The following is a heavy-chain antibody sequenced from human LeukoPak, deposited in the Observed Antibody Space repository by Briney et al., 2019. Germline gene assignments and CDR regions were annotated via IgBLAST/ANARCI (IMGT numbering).Heavy chain of an antibody. V-gene: IGHV1-8*01. J-gene: IGHJ5*02. D-gene: IGHD6-13*01. Sequence: GASVKVSCKASGYTFNSYDINWVRQATGQGLEWMGWMNPNSGNTGYAQKFQGRVTMTRNTSISTAYMELSSLRSEDTAVYYCARGKRLRQQLYWFDPWGQGTLVTVSS. CDR1: GYTFNSYD. CDR3: ARGKRLRQQLYWFDP. CDR2: MNPNSGNT.